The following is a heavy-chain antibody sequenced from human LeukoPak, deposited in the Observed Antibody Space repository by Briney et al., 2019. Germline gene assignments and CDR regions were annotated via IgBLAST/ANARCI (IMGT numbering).Heavy chain of an antibody. CDR3: ARDPDGYNLNYASDDAFDI. CDR1: GYTFTSYG. J-gene: IGHJ3*02. Sequence: ASVKVSCKASGYTFTSYGISWVRHAPGQGLEWMGWISAYNGNTNYAQTLQGRVTMTTDTSTSTAYMALRSLRSDDTTVYYCARDPDGYNLNYASDDAFDIWGQGTMVTVSS. V-gene: IGHV1-18*01. CDR2: ISAYNGNT. D-gene: IGHD5-24*01.